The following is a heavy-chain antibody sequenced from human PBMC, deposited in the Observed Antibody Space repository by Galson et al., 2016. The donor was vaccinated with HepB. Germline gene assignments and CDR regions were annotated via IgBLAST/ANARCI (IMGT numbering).Heavy chain of an antibody. CDR1: GFTFSNYG. Sequence: SLRLSCAASGFTFSNYGMHWVRQAPGKGLEWVAVISYDGSNKYYADSVKGRFTISRDNSKNTLYLQMNSLRAEDTAVYYCAKQIYTMEQWLVPEFDYWGRGTLVTVSS. V-gene: IGHV3-30*18. D-gene: IGHD6-19*01. J-gene: IGHJ4*02. CDR3: AKQIYTMEQWLVPEFDY. CDR2: ISYDGSNK.